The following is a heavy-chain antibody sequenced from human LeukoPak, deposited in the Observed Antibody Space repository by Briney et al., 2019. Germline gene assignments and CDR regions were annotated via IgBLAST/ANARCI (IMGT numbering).Heavy chain of an antibody. D-gene: IGHD3-22*01. CDR1: RFTFSRYG. CDR3: ERSEWVGITTSWFDS. Sequence: GGSLRLSSAASRFTFSRYGMHWVRPAPGKGLEWVAFIRYDGSNKHYADSVEGRFTISRDNSKSTLYLQMNSLRAEDTAVYYCERSEWVGITTSWFDSWGQGTLVTVSS. CDR2: IRYDGSNK. V-gene: IGHV3-30*02. J-gene: IGHJ5*01.